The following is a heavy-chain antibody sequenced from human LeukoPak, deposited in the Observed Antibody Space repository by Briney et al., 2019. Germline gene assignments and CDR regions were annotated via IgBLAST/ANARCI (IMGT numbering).Heavy chain of an antibody. CDR3: ARHYYAGSGYFLYYFDF. CDR1: GGSISSRSYY. CDR2: MYYSGST. J-gene: IGHJ4*02. Sequence: ETVSLICTVSGGSISSRSYYWGRIRQPPGKGLEWIGRMYYSGSTDYNPSLKSRVTIYVDTSKNQFSLRLGSVTAADTAVYYCARHYYAGSGYFLYYFDFWGQGTLVTDSS. D-gene: IGHD3-22*01. V-gene: IGHV4-39*01.